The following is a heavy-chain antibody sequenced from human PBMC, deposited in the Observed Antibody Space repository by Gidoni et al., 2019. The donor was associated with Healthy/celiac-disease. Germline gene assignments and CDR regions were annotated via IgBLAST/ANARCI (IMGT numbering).Heavy chain of an antibody. D-gene: IGHD3-22*01. J-gene: IGHJ5*02. CDR2: IYYSGST. V-gene: IGHV4-39*01. CDR3: ARAGQYYDSSGAAFDP. Sequence: QLQLQESGPGLVKPSETLSLTCTVSGGYISSSSYYWGWIRQPPGKGLEWIGSIYYSGSTYYNPSLKSRVTISVDTSKNQFSLKLSSVTAADTAVYYCARAGQYYDSSGAAFDPWGQGTLVTVSS. CDR1: GGYISSSSYY.